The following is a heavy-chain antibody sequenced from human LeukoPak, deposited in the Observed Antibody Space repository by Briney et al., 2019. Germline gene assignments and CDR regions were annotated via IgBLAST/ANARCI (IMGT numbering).Heavy chain of an antibody. D-gene: IGHD4-17*01. Sequence: GGSLRLSCATSGFTFDDYGMSWVRHAPGKGLEWVAGINWNGGSKGYADSVKGRFTISRDNSKNTLYLQMNSLRAEDTAVYYCAKDLNDYGDPDAFDIWGQGTMVTVSS. V-gene: IGHV3-20*04. CDR2: INWNGGSK. J-gene: IGHJ3*02. CDR1: GFTFDDYG. CDR3: AKDLNDYGDPDAFDI.